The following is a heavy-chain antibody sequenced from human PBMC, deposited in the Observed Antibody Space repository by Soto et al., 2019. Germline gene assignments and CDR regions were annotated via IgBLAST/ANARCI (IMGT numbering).Heavy chain of an antibody. CDR1: GGSISSSNW. J-gene: IGHJ5*02. CDR2: IYHSGST. CDR3: ARDLDSSSSRWFDP. D-gene: IGHD6-13*01. Sequence: QVQLQESGPGLVKPSGTQSLTCAVSGGSISSSNWWSWVRQPPGKGLEWIGEIYHSGSTNYNPSLKGRLTXXVXKXRSHCSLKLSSVTAADTAVYYCARDLDSSSSRWFDPWGQGTLVTVSS. V-gene: IGHV4-4*02.